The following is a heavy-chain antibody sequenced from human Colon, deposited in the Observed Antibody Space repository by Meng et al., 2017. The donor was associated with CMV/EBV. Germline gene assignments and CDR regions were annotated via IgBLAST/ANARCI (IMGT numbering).Heavy chain of an antibody. Sequence: FSNYDMGGGRRAAGEEGEWGAGSSSTRDNAYNADYVKGGYAISRNSTENTLFLQMNRLRVENTDVYYCEKEGKWAGATHNFDYWGQGTLVTVSS. J-gene: IGHJ4*02. V-gene: IGHV3-23*01. CDR1: FSNYD. CDR2: SSSTRDNA. CDR3: EKEGKWAGATHNFDY. D-gene: IGHD1-26*01.